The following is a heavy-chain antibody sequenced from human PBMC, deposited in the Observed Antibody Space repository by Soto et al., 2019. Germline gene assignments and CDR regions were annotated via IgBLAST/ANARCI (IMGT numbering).Heavy chain of an antibody. CDR3: ARRQQLWSPWLYYYYGMDV. Sequence: QVQLVQSGAEVKKPGASVKVSCKASGYTFTSYDSNWVRQATGQGLEWMGWMNPNSGNTGYAQKFKGRVTMTRNNSISTAYMELSSLRSEDTAVYYCARRQQLWSPWLYYYYGMDVWGQGTTVTVSS. CDR1: GYTFTSYD. D-gene: IGHD5-18*01. CDR2: MNPNSGNT. J-gene: IGHJ6*02. V-gene: IGHV1-8*01.